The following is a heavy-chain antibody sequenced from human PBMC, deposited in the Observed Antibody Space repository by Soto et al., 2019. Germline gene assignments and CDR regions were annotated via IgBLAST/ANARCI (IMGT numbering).Heavy chain of an antibody. D-gene: IGHD3-10*01. J-gene: IGHJ4*02. CDR2: FIPMFGTT. V-gene: IGHV1-69*01. CDR1: GGTFSASA. Sequence: QVQLVQSGAEVKKPGSSVKVSCKASGGTFSASAINWVRQVPGQGLEWMGGFIPMFGTTNYGQKFQGRVTITADESTTTASMEIRSLTSDDTAVYYCATDRVSGSFFFDYWGQGTLITVSS. CDR3: ATDRVSGSFFFDY.